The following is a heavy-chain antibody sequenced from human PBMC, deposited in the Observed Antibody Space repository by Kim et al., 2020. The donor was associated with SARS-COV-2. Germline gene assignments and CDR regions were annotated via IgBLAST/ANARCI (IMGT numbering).Heavy chain of an antibody. V-gene: IGHV3-21*01. CDR3: AKNLLKAYCGGDCYSAFGD. CDR2: ISSSSSYI. J-gene: IGHJ4*02. Sequence: GGSLRLSCAASGFTFSSYSMNWVRQAPGKGLEWVSSISSSSSYIYYADSVKGRFTISRDNAKNSLYLQMNSLRAEDTAVYYCAKNLLKAYCGGDCYSAFGDWGQGTLVTVSS. D-gene: IGHD2-21*02. CDR1: GFTFSSYS.